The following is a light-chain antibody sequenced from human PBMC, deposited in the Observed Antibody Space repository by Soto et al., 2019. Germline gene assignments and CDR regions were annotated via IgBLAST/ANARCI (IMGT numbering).Light chain of an antibody. CDR3: AAWDDSLNGVV. Sequence: QSALTQPPSASGTPGQRITISCSGSSSNIGSYSVNWYQQFPGTAPKLLIYNNNQRPSGVPDRFSGSKFGTSVSLAISGLQSEDEADYYCAAWDDSLNGVVFGGGTKLTVL. J-gene: IGLJ2*01. CDR1: SSNIGSYS. V-gene: IGLV1-44*01. CDR2: NNN.